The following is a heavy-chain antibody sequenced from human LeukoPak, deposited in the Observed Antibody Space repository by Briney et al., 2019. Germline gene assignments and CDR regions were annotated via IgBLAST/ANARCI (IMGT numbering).Heavy chain of an antibody. CDR2: ISPYNGNT. CDR3: GRSGYSYGFDY. Sequence: XSVKVSCKTSGYTFTSYGINWVRQAPGQGLEWMGWISPYNGNTNYAQNLQGRVTMTTDTSTRTAYMELRSLRSDDTAVYYCGRSGYSYGFDYWGQGTLVTVSS. V-gene: IGHV1-18*01. D-gene: IGHD5-18*01. J-gene: IGHJ4*02. CDR1: GYTFTSYG.